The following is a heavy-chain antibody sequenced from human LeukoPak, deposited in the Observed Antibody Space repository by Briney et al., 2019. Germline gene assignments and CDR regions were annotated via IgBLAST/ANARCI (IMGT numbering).Heavy chain of an antibody. Sequence: GGTLRLSCAASGFTFSNYGMSWVRQAPGKGLEWVSSISSSSSYIYYADSVKGRFTISRDNAKNSLYLQMNSLRAEDTAVYYCAKSSRGSSDYYFDYWGQGTLVTVSS. CDR2: ISSSSSYI. CDR1: GFTFSNYG. CDR3: AKSSRGSSDYYFDY. V-gene: IGHV3-21*04. D-gene: IGHD6-6*01. J-gene: IGHJ4*02.